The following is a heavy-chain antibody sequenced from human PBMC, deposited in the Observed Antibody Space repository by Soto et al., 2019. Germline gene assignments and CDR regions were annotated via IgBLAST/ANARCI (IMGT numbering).Heavy chain of an antibody. CDR3: ARGLGYCSGGSCDY. CDR1: GGSFSGYY. Sequence: SETLSLTCAVYGGSFSGYYWRWIRQPPGKGQEWIGEINHSGSTNYNPSLKSRVTISVDTSKNQFSLKLSSVTAADTAVYYCARGLGYCSGGSCDYWGQGTLVTVST. J-gene: IGHJ4*02. V-gene: IGHV4-34*01. CDR2: INHSGST. D-gene: IGHD2-15*01.